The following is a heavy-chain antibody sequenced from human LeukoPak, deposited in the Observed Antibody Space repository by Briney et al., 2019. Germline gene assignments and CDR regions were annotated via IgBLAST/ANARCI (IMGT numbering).Heavy chain of an antibody. V-gene: IGHV4-34*01. CDR1: GGSFSGYY. J-gene: IGHJ4*02. CDR3: ARGNYYYGSGSYYKGNVDY. D-gene: IGHD3-10*01. CDR2: INHSGST. Sequence: SETLSLTCAVYGGSFSGYYWSWIRQPPGKGLEWIGEINHSGSTNYNPSLKSRVTISVDTSKNQFSLKLSSVTAADTAVYYCARGNYYYGSGSYYKGNVDYWGQGTLVTVSS.